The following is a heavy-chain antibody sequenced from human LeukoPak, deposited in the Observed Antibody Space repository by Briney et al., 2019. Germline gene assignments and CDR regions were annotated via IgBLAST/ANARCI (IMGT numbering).Heavy chain of an antibody. CDR3: VKSGTWADFDS. CDR1: GFTFSSCA. Sequence: GGSLRLSCAASGFTFSSCAMHWVRQAPGKGLEWVAVISYDGSNKYYADSVKGRFTISRDNSKNTLHLQMSSLRADDTAVYYCVKSGTWADFDSWGQGTLVTVSS. D-gene: IGHD1-26*01. V-gene: IGHV3-30*18. J-gene: IGHJ4*01. CDR2: ISYDGSNK.